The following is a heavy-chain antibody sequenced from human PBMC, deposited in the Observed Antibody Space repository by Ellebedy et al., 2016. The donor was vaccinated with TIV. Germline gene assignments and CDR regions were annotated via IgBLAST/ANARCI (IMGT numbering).Heavy chain of an antibody. D-gene: IGHD4-17*01. V-gene: IGHV1-2*04. Sequence: ASVKVSCKASGYTFTDYYIHWVRQAPGQGLEWMGWINPNSGGTNYAQKFQGWVTMTRDTSISTAYMELSRLRSDDTAVYYCARDNATTTFDYWGQGALVTVSS. CDR1: GYTFTDYY. J-gene: IGHJ4*02. CDR3: ARDNATTTFDY. CDR2: INPNSGGT.